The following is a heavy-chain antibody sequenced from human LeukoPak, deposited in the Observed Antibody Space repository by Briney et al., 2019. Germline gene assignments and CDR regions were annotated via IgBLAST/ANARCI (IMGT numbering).Heavy chain of an antibody. CDR3: VRELDSSNSYHDFDY. CDR1: GGTFSRND. Sequence: VKVSCKASGGTFSRNDISWVRQAPGQGLEWMGGIMPLFGTAKNAQKFQGRVTITADKSTSTAYMELNNLRAEDTAVYYCVRELDSSNSYHDFDYWGQGTLVTVSS. J-gene: IGHJ4*02. V-gene: IGHV1-69*13. CDR2: IMPLFGTA. D-gene: IGHD3-22*01.